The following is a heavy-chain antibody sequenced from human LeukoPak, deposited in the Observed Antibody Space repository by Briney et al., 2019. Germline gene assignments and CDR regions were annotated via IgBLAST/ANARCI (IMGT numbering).Heavy chain of an antibody. CDR3: ATSREYYDFWSGQFDY. V-gene: IGHV1-24*01. D-gene: IGHD3-3*01. CDR1: GYTLTELS. J-gene: IGHJ4*02. Sequence: ASVKVSCKVSGYTLTELSMHWVRQAPGKGLEWMGGFVPEDGETIYAQKFQGRVTMTEDTSTDTAYMELSSLRSEDTAVYYCATSREYYDFWSGQFDYWGQGTLVTVSS. CDR2: FVPEDGET.